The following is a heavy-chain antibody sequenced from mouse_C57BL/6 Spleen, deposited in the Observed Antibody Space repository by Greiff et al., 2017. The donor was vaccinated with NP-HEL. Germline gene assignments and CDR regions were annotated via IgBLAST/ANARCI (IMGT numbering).Heavy chain of an antibody. V-gene: IGHV7-3*01. CDR2: IRNKANGYTT. CDR3: ARYRTEGYFDV. D-gene: IGHD1-1*01. J-gene: IGHJ1*03. CDR1: GFTFTDYY. Sequence: EVMLVESGGGLVQPGGSLSLSCAASGFTFTDYYMSWVRQPPGKALEWLGFIRNKANGYTTEYSASVKGRFTISRDNYQSILYLQMNALRAEDSATSYCARYRTEGYFDVWGTGTTVTVSS.